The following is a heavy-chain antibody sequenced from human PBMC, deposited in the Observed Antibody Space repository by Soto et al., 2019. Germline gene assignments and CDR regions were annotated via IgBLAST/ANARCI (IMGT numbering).Heavy chain of an antibody. J-gene: IGHJ4*02. Sequence: EVQLLESGGGLVQPGGSLRLSCSASGFTFSSYAMSWVRQAPGKGLEWVSAISGSGGSTYYADSVKGRFTISRDNSKNTLSLQMNSLRAEDTAVYYCAKVFSGWYYFDYWGQGTLVTVSS. D-gene: IGHD6-19*01. V-gene: IGHV3-23*01. CDR2: ISGSGGST. CDR3: AKVFSGWYYFDY. CDR1: GFTFSSYA.